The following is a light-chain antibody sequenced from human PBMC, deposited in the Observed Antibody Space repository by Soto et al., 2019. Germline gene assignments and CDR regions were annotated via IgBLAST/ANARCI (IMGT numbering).Light chain of an antibody. CDR3: SPFASSNTWV. Sequence: QPVLTQPPSASGSPGQSVTISCTGTSSDVGAYNYVSWYQQHAGKAPKLVIYEVTKRPSGVPDRFSGSKSANTASLTVSGLQAEDEADYYCSPFASSNTWVFGGGTKLTVL. CDR2: EVT. CDR1: SSDVGAYNY. J-gene: IGLJ3*02. V-gene: IGLV2-8*01.